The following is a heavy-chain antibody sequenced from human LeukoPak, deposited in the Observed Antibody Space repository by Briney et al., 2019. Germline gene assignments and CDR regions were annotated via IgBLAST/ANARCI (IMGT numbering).Heavy chain of an antibody. D-gene: IGHD2-2*01. J-gene: IGHJ4*02. CDR3: ARVGGYCSSTSCYPLYYFDY. V-gene: IGHV1-2*02. CDR1: GYTFTSYY. CDR2: INPNSGGT. Sequence: ASVKVSCKASGYTFTSYYMHWVRQAPGQGLEWMGWINPNSGGTNYAQKFQGRVTMTRDTSISTAYMELSRVRSDDTAVYYCARVGGYCSSTSCYPLYYFDYWGQGTLVTVSS.